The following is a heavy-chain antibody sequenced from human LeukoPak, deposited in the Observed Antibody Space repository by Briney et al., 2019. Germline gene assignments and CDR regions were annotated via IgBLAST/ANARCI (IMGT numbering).Heavy chain of an antibody. CDR1: GFTFSSYW. CDR2: IKQDGSEK. D-gene: IGHD6-13*01. V-gene: IGHV3-7*01. CDR3: ARVRRYSSSWGYYFDY. Sequence: GGSLRLSCAASGFTFSSYWMSWVSQAPGKGLEWVANIKQDGSEKYYVDSVKGRFTISRDNAKNSLYLQMNSLRAEDTAVYYCARVRRYSSSWGYYFDYWGQGTLVTVSS. J-gene: IGHJ4*02.